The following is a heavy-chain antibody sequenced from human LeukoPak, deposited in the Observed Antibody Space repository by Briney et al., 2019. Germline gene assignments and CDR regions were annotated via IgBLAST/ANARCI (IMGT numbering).Heavy chain of an antibody. Sequence: ASVKVSCKASGGTFSSYAISWVRQAPGQGLEWMGGIIPIFGTANYAQKFQGRVTITTDESTSTAYMELSSLRSEDTAVYYCARDLSSQDYYDSSGYVVWGQGTLVTVSS. J-gene: IGHJ4*02. CDR1: GGTFSSYA. CDR3: ARDLSSQDYYDSSGYVV. D-gene: IGHD3-22*01. V-gene: IGHV1-69*05. CDR2: IIPIFGTA.